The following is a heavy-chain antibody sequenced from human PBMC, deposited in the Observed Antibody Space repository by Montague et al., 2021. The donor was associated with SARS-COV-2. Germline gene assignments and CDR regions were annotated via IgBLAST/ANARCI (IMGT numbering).Heavy chain of an antibody. D-gene: IGHD3-16*01. Sequence: SLRLSCAGSGFTFSDFYMTWVRQAPGKGLEWIAYILGSSRYTNYADSVKGRFTISRDNAKNSLYLQMNSLRADDTAVYYCVGGQGSYGDFWGQGTLVSVSS. CDR2: ILGSSRYT. J-gene: IGHJ4*02. CDR1: GFTFSDFY. V-gene: IGHV3-11*05. CDR3: VGGQGSYGDF.